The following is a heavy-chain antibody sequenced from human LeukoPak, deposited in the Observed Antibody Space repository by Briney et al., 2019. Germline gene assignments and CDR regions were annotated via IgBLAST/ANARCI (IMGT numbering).Heavy chain of an antibody. CDR2: ISWNSGSI. CDR1: GFTFSSYS. CDR3: AKSVARYYDFWSGYYFGYMDV. D-gene: IGHD3-3*01. Sequence: PGGSLRLSCAASGFTFSSYSMNWVRQAPGKGLEWVSGISWNSGSIGYADSVKGRFTISRDNAKNSLYLQMNSLRAEDTALYYCAKSVARYYDFWSGYYFGYMDVWGKGTTVTVSS. J-gene: IGHJ6*03. V-gene: IGHV3-9*01.